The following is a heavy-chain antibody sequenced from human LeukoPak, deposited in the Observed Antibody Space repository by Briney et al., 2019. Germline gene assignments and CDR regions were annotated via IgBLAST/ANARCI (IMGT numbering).Heavy chain of an antibody. J-gene: IGHJ6*02. V-gene: IGHV4-39*01. Sequence: SETLPLTCTVSGGSISSRSYYWGWIRQPPGKGLEWIGSIFYSGTTYYNPSLKSRVTISVDTSKNQFSLRLSSVTAADTAVYYCATAPILRGEAGEQYKYGMDVWGQGTTVIVSS. CDR1: GGSISSRSYY. CDR3: ATAPILRGEAGEQYKYGMDV. D-gene: IGHD1-1*01. CDR2: IFYSGTT.